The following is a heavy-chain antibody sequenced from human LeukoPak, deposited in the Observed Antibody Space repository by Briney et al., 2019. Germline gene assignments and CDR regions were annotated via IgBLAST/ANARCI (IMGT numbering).Heavy chain of an antibody. V-gene: IGHV4-59*12. CDR1: GGSISSSY. D-gene: IGHD4-23*01. Sequence: SETLSLTCTVSGGSISSSYWSWIRQPPGKGLEWIGYIYYSGSTYYNPSLKSRVTISVDTSKNQFSLKLSSVTAADTAVYYCARDLLNEGNHLDYWGQGTLVTVSS. CDR2: IYYSGST. CDR3: ARDLLNEGNHLDY. J-gene: IGHJ4*02.